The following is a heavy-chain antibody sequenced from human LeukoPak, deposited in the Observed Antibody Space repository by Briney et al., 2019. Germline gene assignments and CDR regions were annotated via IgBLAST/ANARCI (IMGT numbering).Heavy chain of an antibody. CDR2: IYHSGSI. V-gene: IGHV4-38-2*02. CDR1: GYSISSGYY. CDR3: ARQSSSGWYLDY. Sequence: SETLSLTCTVSGYSISSGYYWGWIRQPPGKGLEWIGSIYHSGSIYYNPSLKSRVTISVDTSKNQFSLKLSSVTAADTAVYYCARQSSSGWYLDYWGQGTLVTVSS. D-gene: IGHD6-19*01. J-gene: IGHJ4*02.